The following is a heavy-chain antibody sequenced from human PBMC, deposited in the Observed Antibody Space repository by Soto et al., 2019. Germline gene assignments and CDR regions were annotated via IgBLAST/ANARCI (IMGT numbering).Heavy chain of an antibody. CDR3: ARDGLLSFGEVLKVHYIDV. D-gene: IGHD3-10*01. J-gene: IGHJ6*03. CDR2: LSSTSRYS. V-gene: IGHV3-21*06. CDR1: GYTFSSYN. Sequence: QLVESGGGQVKPGGTRRLSCATSGYTFSSYNMNWVRQAPGKGLQWVSSLSSTSRYSYYADSVKGRFTISRDNANNSLYLQMDSRRAEDTAVYYCARDGLLSFGEVLKVHYIDVWGKGTTVAVSS.